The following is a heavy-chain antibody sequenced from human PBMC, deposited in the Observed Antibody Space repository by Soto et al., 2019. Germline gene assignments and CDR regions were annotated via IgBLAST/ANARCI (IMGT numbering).Heavy chain of an antibody. CDR2: IDPSDSQT. Sequence: GESLKISCKGSGYSFAGYWITWVRQKPGKGLECMGRIDPSDSQTYYSPSFRGHVTISVTKSITTVFLQWSGLRASDTAMYYCARQIYDSDTGPNFQYYFDSWGQGTPVTVSS. D-gene: IGHD3-22*01. CDR3: ARQIYDSDTGPNFQYYFDS. CDR1: GYSFAGYW. V-gene: IGHV5-10-1*01. J-gene: IGHJ4*02.